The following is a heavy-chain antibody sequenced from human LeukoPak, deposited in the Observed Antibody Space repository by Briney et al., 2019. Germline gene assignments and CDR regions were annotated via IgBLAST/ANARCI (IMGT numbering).Heavy chain of an antibody. CDR3: AREDFGLLSYYYYMDV. J-gene: IGHJ6*03. CDR1: GFTFSSYA. CDR2: ISYDGSNK. Sequence: PGGSLRLSCAASGFTFSSYAMHWVRQAPGKGLEWVAVISYDGSNKYYADSVKGRFTISRDNSKNTLYLQMNSLRAEDTAVYYCAREDFGLLSYYYYMDVWGQGTLVTVSS. V-gene: IGHV3-30*04. D-gene: IGHD3-10*01.